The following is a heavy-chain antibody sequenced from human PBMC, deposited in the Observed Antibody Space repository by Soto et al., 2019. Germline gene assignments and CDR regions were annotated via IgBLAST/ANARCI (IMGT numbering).Heavy chain of an antibody. V-gene: IGHV1-69*01. CDR3: ARDKYYDFWSGYYAGEGNNRFDP. Sequence: QVQLVQSGAEVKKPGSSVKVSCKASGGTFSSYAISWVRQAPGQGLEWMGGIIPIFGTANYAQKFQGRVTITADESTSTAYMELSSLRSEDTAVYYCARDKYYDFWSGYYAGEGNNRFDPWGQGTLVTVSS. CDR2: IIPIFGTA. D-gene: IGHD3-3*01. CDR1: GGTFSSYA. J-gene: IGHJ5*02.